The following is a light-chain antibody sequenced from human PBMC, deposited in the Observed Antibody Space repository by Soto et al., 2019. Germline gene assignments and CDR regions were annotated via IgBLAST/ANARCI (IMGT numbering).Light chain of an antibody. CDR3: QQYNSYSRYT. V-gene: IGKV1-5*03. CDR1: QSISSW. Sequence: DIQMTQSPSTLSASVGDRVTITCRASQSISSWLAWYQQKPGKAPKLLIYKASSLESGVPSRFSGSGSGTEFTLNISSLQPDDFATYYCQQYNSYSRYTFGQGPKLEIK. CDR2: KAS. J-gene: IGKJ2*01.